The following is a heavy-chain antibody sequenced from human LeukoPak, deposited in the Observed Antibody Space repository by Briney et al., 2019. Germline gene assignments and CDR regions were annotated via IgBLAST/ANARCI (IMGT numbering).Heavy chain of an antibody. CDR3: AGLLNGGASHWFDP. CDR1: GGSFSGYY. J-gene: IGHJ5*02. V-gene: IGHV4-34*01. D-gene: IGHD7-27*01. Sequence: SETLSLTCAVYGGSFSGYYWSWIRQPPGKGLERIGEINHSGSTNYNPSLKSRVTISVDTSKNQFSLKLSSVTAADTAVYYCAGLLNGGASHWFDPWGQGTLVTVSS. CDR2: INHSGST.